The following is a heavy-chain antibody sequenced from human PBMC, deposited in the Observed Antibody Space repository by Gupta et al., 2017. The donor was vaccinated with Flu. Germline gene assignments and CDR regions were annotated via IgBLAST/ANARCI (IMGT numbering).Heavy chain of an antibody. D-gene: IGHD4-17*01. V-gene: IGHV4-34*01. CDR1: GGSFSGYY. CDR3: ARGNKARGCRATVAYFDD. CDR2: INHSGST. Sequence: QVQLQQWGAGLLKPSETLSLTCAVYGGSFSGYYWSWIRQPPGKGLEWIGEINHSGSTNYNPSLKSRVTISVDTSKKQFARKLRSVTAAETAVYDCARGNKARGCRATVAYFDDGGQGTLVTVSS. J-gene: IGHJ4*02.